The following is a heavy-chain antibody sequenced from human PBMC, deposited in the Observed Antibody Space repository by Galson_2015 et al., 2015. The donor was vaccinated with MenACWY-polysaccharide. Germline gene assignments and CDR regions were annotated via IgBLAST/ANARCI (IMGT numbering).Heavy chain of an antibody. CDR1: GFTFSDYH. CDR3: ARDTMVRGEVGY. J-gene: IGHJ4*02. CDR2: ISSSGSTI. Sequence: SLRLCCAASGFTFSDYHMSWIRQGPGKGLEWVSYISSSGSTIYYADSVKGRFTISRDNAKNSLYLQMNSLRAEDTAVYYCARDTMVRGEVGYWGQGTLVTVSS. V-gene: IGHV3-11*01. D-gene: IGHD3-10*01.